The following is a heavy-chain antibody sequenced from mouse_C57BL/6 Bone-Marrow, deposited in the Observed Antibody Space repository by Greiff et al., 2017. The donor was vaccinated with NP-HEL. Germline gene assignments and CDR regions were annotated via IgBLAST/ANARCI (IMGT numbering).Heavy chain of an antibody. CDR1: GFTFSDFY. V-gene: IGHV7-1*01. CDR2: SRNKANDYTT. J-gene: IGHJ3*01. D-gene: IGHD1-1*01. Sequence: EVKLVESGGGLVQSGRSLRLSCATSGFTFSDFYMEWVRQAPGKGLEWIAASRNKANDYTTEYSASVKGRFIVSRDTSQSILYLQMNALRAEDTAIYYCARDVPYYYGSSPFAYGGQGTLVTVSA. CDR3: ARDVPYYYGSSPFAY.